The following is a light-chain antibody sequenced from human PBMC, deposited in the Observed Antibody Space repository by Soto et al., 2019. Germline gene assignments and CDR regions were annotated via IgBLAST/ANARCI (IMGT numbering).Light chain of an antibody. V-gene: IGLV1-40*01. CDR1: SSNIGAGYD. J-gene: IGLJ1*01. Sequence: QSVLTQPPSVSGAPGQRVTISCTGSSSNIGAGYDVHWYQQLPGTAPKFLIYRNSNRPSGVPDRFSGSKSGTSASLAITGLQAEDEADYYCQSYDSYVSGYVFGTGNKVTVL. CDR3: QSYDSYVSGYV. CDR2: RNS.